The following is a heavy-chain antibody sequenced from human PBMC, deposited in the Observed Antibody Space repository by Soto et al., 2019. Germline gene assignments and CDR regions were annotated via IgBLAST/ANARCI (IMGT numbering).Heavy chain of an antibody. V-gene: IGHV3-30*18. Sequence: HVQLVESGGGVVQPGRSLRLSCGASGFTFNIYGMHWVRQAPGKGLEWVAVTSYDGSDKFYADSAKGRFTISRDNSKNTLYLEMNSLRTDDTAFYYCAKDLRTMVRGVGAYYFDNCGQGTLVTVSS. CDR3: AKDLRTMVRGVGAYYFDN. J-gene: IGHJ4*02. D-gene: IGHD3-10*01. CDR2: TSYDGSDK. CDR1: GFTFNIYG.